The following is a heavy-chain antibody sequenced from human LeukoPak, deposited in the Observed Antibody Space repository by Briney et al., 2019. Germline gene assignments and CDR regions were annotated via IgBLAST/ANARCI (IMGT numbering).Heavy chain of an antibody. CDR2: IYHTGSS. V-gene: IGHV4-30-2*01. CDR1: GGSITSGGSS. J-gene: IGHJ5*02. Sequence: SETLSLTCTVSGGSITSGGSSWSWIRQPPGRGLVWIGYIYHTGSSYYNPSLKGRGTISVDRSKNQFSLNLISVTAADTAVYYCARTTAYNWFDPWGQGTLVTVSS. D-gene: IGHD4-17*01. CDR3: ARTTAYNWFDP.